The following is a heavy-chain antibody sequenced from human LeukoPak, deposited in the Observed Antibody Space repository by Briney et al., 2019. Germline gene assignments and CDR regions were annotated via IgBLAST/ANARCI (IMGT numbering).Heavy chain of an antibody. V-gene: IGHV6-1*01. CDR3: ARDPRISAAAYFDY. Sequence: SQTLSLTCAISGDSVSSNSAAWNWIRQSPSRGLEWLGRTYYRSKWYNDYAVSVKSRIIINPDTSKNQFSLQLNSVTPEDTAMYYCARDPRISAAAYFDYWGRGTLVTVSS. J-gene: IGHJ4*02. CDR2: TYYRSKWYN. D-gene: IGHD6-13*01. CDR1: GDSVSSNSAA.